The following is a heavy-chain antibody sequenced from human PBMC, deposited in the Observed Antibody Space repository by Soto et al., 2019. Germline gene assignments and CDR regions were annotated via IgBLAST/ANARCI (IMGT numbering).Heavy chain of an antibody. J-gene: IGHJ5*02. CDR1: GGSISSGDYY. V-gene: IGHV4-30-4*01. D-gene: IGHD3-3*01. Sequence: SETLSLTCTVSGGSISSGDYYWSWIRQPPGKGLEWIGYIYYSGSTYYNPSLKSRVTISVDTSKNQFSLKLSSVTAADTAVYYCARDGVGFWSAYNWFDPWGQGTLVTVSS. CDR2: IYYSGST. CDR3: ARDGVGFWSAYNWFDP.